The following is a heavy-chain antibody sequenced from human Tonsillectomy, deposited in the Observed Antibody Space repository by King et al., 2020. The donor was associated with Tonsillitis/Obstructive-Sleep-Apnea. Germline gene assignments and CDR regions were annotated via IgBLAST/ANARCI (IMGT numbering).Heavy chain of an antibody. Sequence: QVQLVESGGGVVQPGGSLRLSCAAPGFTFSYYAIYWVRQAPGKGLEWVAVISDAGSYKYYADSVKGRFTVSRDNSKNTLYLQMNSLRVEDTAVYYCASSATGAGGGFDYWGQGTLVTVSS. D-gene: IGHD3-16*01. J-gene: IGHJ4*02. CDR2: ISDAGSYK. CDR1: GFTFSYYA. CDR3: ASSATGAGGGFDY. V-gene: IGHV3-30*04.